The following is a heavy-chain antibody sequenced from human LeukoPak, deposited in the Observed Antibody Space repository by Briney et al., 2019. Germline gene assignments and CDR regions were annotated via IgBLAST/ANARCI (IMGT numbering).Heavy chain of an antibody. CDR1: GFSVTSNY. Sequence: SGGSLRLSCTASGFSVTSNYMNWVRQAPGKGLEWVSLIYSDGSTYHADSVKGRFTISRDKSNNMVYLQMNSLRVEDTAMYYCTRDPPAVLLGTYGWGQGALVTVSS. CDR3: TRDPPAVLLGTYG. CDR2: IYSDGST. D-gene: IGHD2/OR15-2a*01. V-gene: IGHV3-66*01. J-gene: IGHJ4*02.